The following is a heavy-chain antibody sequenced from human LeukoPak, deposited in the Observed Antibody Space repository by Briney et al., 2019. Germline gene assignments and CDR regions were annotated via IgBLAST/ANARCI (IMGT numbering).Heavy chain of an antibody. V-gene: IGHV3-33*01. Sequence: PWGSLRLSCAASGFTFSSYGMHWVRQAPGNGLEWVAVIWYDGSNKYYADSVKGRFTISRDNSKNTLYLQMNSLRAEDTAVYYCARDELDYGDYRFDYWGQGTLVTVSS. CDR1: GFTFSSYG. CDR2: IWYDGSNK. J-gene: IGHJ4*02. D-gene: IGHD4-17*01. CDR3: ARDELDYGDYRFDY.